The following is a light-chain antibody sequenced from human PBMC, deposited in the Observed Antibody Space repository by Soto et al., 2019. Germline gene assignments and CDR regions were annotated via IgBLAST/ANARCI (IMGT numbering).Light chain of an antibody. J-gene: IGKJ1*01. V-gene: IGKV1-5*03. CDR2: KAS. CDR1: QSISSW. Sequence: DIQMTQSPSTLSASVGDRVTITCRASQSISSWLAWYQQKPGKAPKLLIYKASSLESGVPSRFSGSGSGTEFTLTISSLQPDDFATYYCQQYNSSPPFGQGTNVEIK. CDR3: QQYNSSPP.